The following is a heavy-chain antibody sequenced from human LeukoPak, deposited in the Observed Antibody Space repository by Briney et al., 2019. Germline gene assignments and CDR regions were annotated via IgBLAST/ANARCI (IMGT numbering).Heavy chain of an antibody. CDR2: IYSGGNT. D-gene: IGHD6-13*01. Sequence: GGSLRLSCAASGFTFSSYAMSWVRQAPGKGLEWVSVIYSGGNTYYADSVKGRFTISRDNSKNTLYLQMNSLRAEDTAVYYCARGFYSSSWYYFDYWGQGTLVTVSS. V-gene: IGHV3-53*01. CDR3: ARGFYSSSWYYFDY. CDR1: GFTFSSYA. J-gene: IGHJ4*02.